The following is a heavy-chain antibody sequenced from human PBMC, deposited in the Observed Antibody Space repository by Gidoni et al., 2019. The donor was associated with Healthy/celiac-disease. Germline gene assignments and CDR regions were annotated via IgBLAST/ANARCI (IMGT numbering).Heavy chain of an antibody. CDR1: GFTFSNAW. D-gene: IGHD2-2*01. CDR2: IKRKTDGGTT. CDR3: TTEEIVVPALDY. V-gene: IGHV3-15*07. J-gene: IGHJ4*02. Sequence: EVPLVESGGGWVKPGGSLRLSCAAYGFTFSNAWMTWVRQAAVKGLEWDGRIKRKTDGGTTDYAAHVKGRFTISRDDSKNTLYLQMNSLKTEDTAVYYCTTEEIVVPALDYWGQGTLVTVAS.